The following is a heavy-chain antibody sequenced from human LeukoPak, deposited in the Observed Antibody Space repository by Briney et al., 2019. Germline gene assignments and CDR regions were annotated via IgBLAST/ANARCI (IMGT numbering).Heavy chain of an antibody. D-gene: IGHD1-7*01. Sequence: ASVKVSCKASGGTFSSYAISWVRQAPGQGLEWMGGIIPIFGTANYAQKFQGRVTITTDESTSTAYMELSSLRSKDTAVYYCARDGALGITGTNDYFDYWGQGTLVTVSS. CDR1: GGTFSSYA. CDR2: IIPIFGTA. J-gene: IGHJ4*02. CDR3: ARDGALGITGTNDYFDY. V-gene: IGHV1-69*05.